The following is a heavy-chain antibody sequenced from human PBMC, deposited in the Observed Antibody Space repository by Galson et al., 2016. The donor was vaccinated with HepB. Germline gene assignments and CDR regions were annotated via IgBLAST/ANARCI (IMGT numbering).Heavy chain of an antibody. CDR3: SRGGVDAFDI. CDR2: FYTGGRT. Sequence: TLSLTCTVSGDSISSGNYYWSWIRQPAGKGLEWIGRFYTGGRTNSNPSLKSRVTLSVDTSKNQFSLKLNSVTAADTAVYYCSRGGVDAFDIWGQGTLVTVSS. CDR1: GDSISSGNYY. D-gene: IGHD3-16*01. V-gene: IGHV4-61*02. J-gene: IGHJ3*02.